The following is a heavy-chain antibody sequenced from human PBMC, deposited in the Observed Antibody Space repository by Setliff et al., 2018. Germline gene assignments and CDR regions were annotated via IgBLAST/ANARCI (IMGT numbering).Heavy chain of an antibody. J-gene: IGHJ4*02. CDR1: GNTFISYG. D-gene: IGHD3-3*01. Sequence: SVKVSCKTSGNTFISYGISWLRQAPGQGLEWVGGFTPILLTPNYAQKFQGRITITADKSTSTAYMELSGLRSDDTAVYFCARPRSPKISIFGVTPFDYWGQGTLVTVSS. CDR3: ARPRSPKISIFGVTPFDY. V-gene: IGHV1-69*06. CDR2: FTPILLTP.